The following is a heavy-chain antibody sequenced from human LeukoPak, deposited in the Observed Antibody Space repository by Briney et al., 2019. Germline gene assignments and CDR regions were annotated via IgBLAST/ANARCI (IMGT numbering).Heavy chain of an antibody. Sequence: ASVKVSCKASGYTFTGYYMHWVRQAPGQGLEWMGWINPNSGGTNYAQKFQGRVTMTRDTSISTAYMELSRLRSDDTAVYYCARDRYRSNWFDPWGQGTLVTVSS. CDR2: INPNSGGT. CDR3: ARDRYRSNWFDP. J-gene: IGHJ5*02. CDR1: GYTFTGYY. V-gene: IGHV1-2*02. D-gene: IGHD2-2*02.